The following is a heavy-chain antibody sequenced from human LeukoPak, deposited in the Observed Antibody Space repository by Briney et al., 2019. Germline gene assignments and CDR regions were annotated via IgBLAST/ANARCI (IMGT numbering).Heavy chain of an antibody. CDR3: ARATVVGATMDAFDI. D-gene: IGHD1-26*01. V-gene: IGHV1-18*01. Sequence: ASVKVSCKASGYTFTSYGISWVRQAPGQWLEWMGWISAYNGNTNYAQKLQGRVTMTTDTSTSTAYMELRSLRSDDTAVYYCARATVVGATMDAFDIWGQGTMVTVSS. CDR2: ISAYNGNT. J-gene: IGHJ3*02. CDR1: GYTFTSYG.